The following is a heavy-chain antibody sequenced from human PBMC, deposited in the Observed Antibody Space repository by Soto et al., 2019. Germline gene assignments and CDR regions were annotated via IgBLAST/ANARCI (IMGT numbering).Heavy chain of an antibody. CDR2: INWNSAVI. CDR3: ARDPSVTAIGRADQ. J-gene: IGHJ4*02. CDR1: GFTFDDYA. D-gene: IGHD5-18*01. Sequence: GGSLRLSCVVSGFTFDDYAMHWVRQAPGGGLEWVSGINWNSAVIGYADSVKGRFTISRDNAKNALYLQMTSLRSEDTALYYCARDPSVTAIGRADQWGQGTLVTVSS. V-gene: IGHV3-9*01.